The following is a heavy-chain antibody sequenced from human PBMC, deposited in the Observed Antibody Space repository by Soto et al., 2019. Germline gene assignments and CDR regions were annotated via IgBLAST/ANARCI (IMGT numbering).Heavy chain of an antibody. Sequence: GGSLRLSCAASGFTFSSYGMHWVRQAPGKGLEWVAVIWYDGSNKYYADSVKGRFTISRDNSKNTLYLQMNSLRAEDTAVYYCARDYYDSSGYSYERPIDYWGQGTMVTVSS. V-gene: IGHV3-33*01. CDR1: GFTFSSYG. J-gene: IGHJ4*02. D-gene: IGHD3-22*01. CDR2: IWYDGSNK. CDR3: ARDYYDSSGYSYERPIDY.